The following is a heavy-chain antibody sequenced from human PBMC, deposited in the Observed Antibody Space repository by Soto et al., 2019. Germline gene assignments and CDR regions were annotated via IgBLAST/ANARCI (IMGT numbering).Heavy chain of an antibody. J-gene: IGHJ5*02. D-gene: IGHD3-22*01. V-gene: IGHV1-18*01. CDR1: GYTFPSYG. Sequence: VQLVQSGAEVKKPGASVKVSCRASGYTFPSYGITWVRQAPGQGLEWMGWISAYNGYTDYGQKLQDRVTMTTDTSTSTAYMELRSLRSDDTAVYYCARDDSSGPGRFDPWGQGTLVTVSS. CDR3: ARDDSSGPGRFDP. CDR2: ISAYNGYT.